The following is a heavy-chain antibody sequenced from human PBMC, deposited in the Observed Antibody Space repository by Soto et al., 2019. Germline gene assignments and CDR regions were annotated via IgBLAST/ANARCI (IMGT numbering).Heavy chain of an antibody. V-gene: IGHV3-30*18. J-gene: IGHJ4*02. CDR2: ISYDGNKK. CDR3: AKDPVKYCSGGSCYRYDY. CDR1: GITLSTYC. Sequence: SLRVSCASSGITLSTYCVHWVLQAPGKGLEWVATISYDGNKKYYADSVKGRFTISSDNSKNTLYLQMNSLRVEDTAVYFCAKDPVKYCSGGSCYRYDYWGQGSLVTVSS. D-gene: IGHD2-15*01.